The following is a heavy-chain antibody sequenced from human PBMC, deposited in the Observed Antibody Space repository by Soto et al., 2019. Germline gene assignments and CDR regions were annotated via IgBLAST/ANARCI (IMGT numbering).Heavy chain of an antibody. V-gene: IGHV5-51*01. Sequence: GESLKISCKGSGYSFTSYWIGWGRQMPGKGLEWMGIIYPGDSDTRYSPSFQGQVTISADKSISTTYLQWSSLKASDTARYYCARPREEHSSWYAFDIWGQGTMVTVSS. CDR3: ARPREEHSSWYAFDI. CDR2: IYPGDSDT. J-gene: IGHJ3*02. D-gene: IGHD6-13*01. CDR1: GYSFTSYW.